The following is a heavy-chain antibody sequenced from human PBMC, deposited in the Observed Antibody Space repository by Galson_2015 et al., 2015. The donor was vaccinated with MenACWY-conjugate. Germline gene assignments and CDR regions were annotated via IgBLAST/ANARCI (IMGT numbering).Heavy chain of an antibody. Sequence: SLRLSCAASGFTFNNYWMSWVRQAPGKGPEWVANIKQDGREKYYVDSVRGRFTISRDNAKSSLFLQMNSLRAEDTAVYYCARDLRFYCSQYYCYSFFGGQGTVVTVSS. CDR3: ARDLRFYCSQYYCYSFF. D-gene: IGHD2-15*01. CDR1: GFTFNNYW. CDR2: IKQDGREK. J-gene: IGHJ4*02. V-gene: IGHV3-7*03.